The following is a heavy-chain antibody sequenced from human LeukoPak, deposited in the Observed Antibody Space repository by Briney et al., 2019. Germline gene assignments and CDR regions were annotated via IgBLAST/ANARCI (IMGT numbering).Heavy chain of an antibody. J-gene: IGHJ6*02. V-gene: IGHV1-8*01. Sequence: RASVKVSCKASGYTFTSYDINWVRQATGQGLEWMGWMNPNSGNTGYAQKFQGRVTMTRNTSISTAYMELSSLRSEDTAVYYCARGPNDLWFGELLSYYYYYYGMDVWGQGTTVTVSS. CDR1: GYTFTSYD. CDR2: MNPNSGNT. D-gene: IGHD3-10*01. CDR3: ARGPNDLWFGELLSYYYYYYGMDV.